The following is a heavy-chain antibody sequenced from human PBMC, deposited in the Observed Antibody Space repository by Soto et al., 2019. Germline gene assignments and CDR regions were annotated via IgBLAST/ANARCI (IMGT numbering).Heavy chain of an antibody. V-gene: IGHV3-33*01. D-gene: IGHD3-22*01. Sequence: PGGSLRLSCAASGFTFSSYGMHWVRQAPDKGLEWVAVIWYDGSNKYYADSVKGRFTISRDNSKNTLYLQMNSLRAEDTAVYYCAREFTPYYDSSGPQGGSDYWGQGTPVPVSS. CDR3: AREFTPYYDSSGPQGGSDY. J-gene: IGHJ4*02. CDR2: IWYDGSNK. CDR1: GFTFSSYG.